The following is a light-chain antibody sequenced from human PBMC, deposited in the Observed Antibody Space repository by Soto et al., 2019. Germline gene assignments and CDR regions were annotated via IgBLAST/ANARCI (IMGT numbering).Light chain of an antibody. CDR3: CSYAGSGTFV. CDR2: EDT. V-gene: IGLV2-23*01. J-gene: IGLJ1*01. Sequence: QSALTQPASVSGSPGQSITISCTGTSSDVGSYDLVSWYQQPPGKAPKLMIYEDTKRPSGISTRFSGSKSGNAASLPISGLQAEDEADYYCCSYAGSGTFVFGTGTKVTVL. CDR1: SSDVGSYDL.